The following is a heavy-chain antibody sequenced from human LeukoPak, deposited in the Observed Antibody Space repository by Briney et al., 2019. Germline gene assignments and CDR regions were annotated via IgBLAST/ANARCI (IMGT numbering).Heavy chain of an antibody. CDR1: GGTITSGRYY. Sequence: SETLSLTCSVSGGTITSGRYYWPWIRQYPEKGLEWIGYSYYSGSTHFKPSLKSRATISLDKSKNQFSLNLTSATAADTAVYYCARATYDHLSGIYLCSWGQGTLVTVSS. D-gene: IGHD3-9*01. CDR2: SYYSGST. V-gene: IGHV4-31*03. J-gene: IGHJ5*02. CDR3: ARATYDHLSGIYLCS.